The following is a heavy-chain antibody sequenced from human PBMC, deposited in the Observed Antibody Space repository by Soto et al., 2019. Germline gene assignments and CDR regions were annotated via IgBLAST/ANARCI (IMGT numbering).Heavy chain of an antibody. J-gene: IGHJ5*02. CDR3: FDP. CDR2: IHYNGRT. D-gene: IGHD1-1*01. Sequence: ASETLSLTCSVSGVSVSDYHWTWIRLTPKKELQWIGFIHYNGRTDSSPSLKSRVTISLDMSKNHVSLILKSVNIADWNDVSWFDPWGQGTLVTVSS. V-gene: IGHV4-59*02. CDR1: GVSVSDYH.